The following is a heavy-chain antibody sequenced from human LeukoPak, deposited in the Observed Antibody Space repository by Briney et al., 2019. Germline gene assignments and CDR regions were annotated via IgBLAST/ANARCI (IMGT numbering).Heavy chain of an antibody. CDR3: ARVWWPGITGTTGWFDP. Sequence: GGSLRLSCAASGFTFSSFWMTWVRQAPGKGLEWVANIKVDGSEKNYVDSVKGRFTVSRDNAKNSLYLQMNSLRAEDTAVYYCARVWWPGITGTTGWFDPWGQGTLVTVSS. V-gene: IGHV3-7*03. J-gene: IGHJ5*02. D-gene: IGHD1-20*01. CDR2: IKVDGSEK. CDR1: GFTFSSFW.